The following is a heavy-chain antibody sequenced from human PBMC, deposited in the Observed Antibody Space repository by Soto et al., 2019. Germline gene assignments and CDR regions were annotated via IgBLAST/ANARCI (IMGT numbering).Heavy chain of an antibody. CDR2: IISDSSYT. Sequence: EVQLVESGGGLVKPGGSLRLSCAASGFPFSSHNMNWVRQAPGKGLEWISSIISDSSYTFYADSVKGRFTISRDNAKNSLYLQMNSLRAEDTAVYYCARDPSPGDYWGQGTLVTVSS. CDR3: ARDPSPGDY. V-gene: IGHV3-21*02. J-gene: IGHJ4*02. CDR1: GFPFSSHN.